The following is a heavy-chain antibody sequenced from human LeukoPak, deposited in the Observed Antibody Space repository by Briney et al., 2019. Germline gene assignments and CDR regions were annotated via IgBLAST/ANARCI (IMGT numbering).Heavy chain of an antibody. CDR2: IYYSGST. J-gene: IGHJ4*02. V-gene: IGHV4-39*01. Sequence: SETLSLTCTVSGGSISSSSYYWGWIRQPPGKGLEWIGSIYYSGSTYYNPSLKSRVTISVDTCKNQFSLKLSSVTAADTAVYYCARLRTMTPNYWGQGTLVTVSS. CDR1: GGSISSSSYY. D-gene: IGHD3-22*01. CDR3: ARLRTMTPNY.